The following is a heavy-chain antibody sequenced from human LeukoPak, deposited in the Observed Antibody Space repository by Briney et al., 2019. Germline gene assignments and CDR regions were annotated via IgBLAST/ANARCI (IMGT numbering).Heavy chain of an antibody. D-gene: IGHD3-16*01. CDR1: GGSISSSSYY. Sequence: SETLSLTCTVSGGSISSSSYYWGWIRQPPGKGLEWIGCIYYSGSTYYNPSLKSRVTISVDTSKNQLSLKLSSVTAADTAVYYCARHEVPYDYVWGSYLFDYWGQGTLVTVSS. V-gene: IGHV4-39*01. CDR3: ARHEVPYDYVWGSYLFDY. CDR2: IYYSGST. J-gene: IGHJ4*02.